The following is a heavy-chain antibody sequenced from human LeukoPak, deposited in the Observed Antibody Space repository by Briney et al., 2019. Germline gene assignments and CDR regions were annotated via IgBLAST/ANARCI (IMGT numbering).Heavy chain of an antibody. CDR2: INWNGGST. V-gene: IGHV3-20*04. D-gene: IGHD2-2*01. CDR3: ARQVRCSRTSCYSIYYYYYMDV. CDR1: GFTFDDYG. J-gene: IGHJ6*03. Sequence: GSLRLSCAASGFTFDDYGMSWVRQAPGKGLEWVSGINWNGGSTGYADSVKGRFTISRDNAKNSLYLQMNSLRAEDTALYYCARQVRCSRTSCYSIYYYYYMDVWGKGTTVTVSS.